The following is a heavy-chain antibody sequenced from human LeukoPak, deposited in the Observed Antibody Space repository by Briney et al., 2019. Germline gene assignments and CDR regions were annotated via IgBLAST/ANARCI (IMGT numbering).Heavy chain of an antibody. CDR1: GFTFSTYA. CDR3: AKDGRGGDCTSASCTNWFGP. J-gene: IGHJ5*02. Sequence: PGVSLRLSCAASGFTFSTYALTWVRQAPGKGLEWVSTIGGSGGVTYYADSVKGRFTISRDNSKNTLYLQMNSLRAEDTAVYYCAKDGRGGDCTSASCTNWFGPWGQGTLVTVSS. D-gene: IGHD2-2*01. CDR2: IGGSGGVT. V-gene: IGHV3-23*01.